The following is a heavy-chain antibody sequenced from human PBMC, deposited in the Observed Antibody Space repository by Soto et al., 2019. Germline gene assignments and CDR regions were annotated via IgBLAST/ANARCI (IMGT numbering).Heavy chain of an antibody. D-gene: IGHD2-21*01. V-gene: IGHV3-23*04. Sequence: EVHLVQSGGGVVQPGESLSLSCVASGFTFNDYAMHWVRQTPGKGLEWVAAISNGGSSAYYADSVKGRFTISPDKSTKTLSLHMHTPRVEDTAVYFCAKAFCDAATCFPCESWGQGTPVAVSP. CDR2: ISNGGSSA. CDR1: GFTFNDYA. CDR3: AKAFCDAATCFPCES. J-gene: IGHJ4*02.